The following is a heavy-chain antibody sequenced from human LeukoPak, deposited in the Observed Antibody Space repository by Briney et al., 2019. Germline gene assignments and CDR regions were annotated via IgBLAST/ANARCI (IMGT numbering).Heavy chain of an antibody. Sequence: ASVKVSCKASGYTFTSYGISWVRQAPGQGLEWMGWMNPNSGNTGYAQKFQGRVTMTRNTSISTAYMELSSLRSEDTAVYYCARGSPSSSSGLTLFDPWGQGTLVTVSS. V-gene: IGHV1-8*02. CDR1: GYTFTSYG. J-gene: IGHJ5*02. D-gene: IGHD6-6*01. CDR2: MNPNSGNT. CDR3: ARGSPSSSSGLTLFDP.